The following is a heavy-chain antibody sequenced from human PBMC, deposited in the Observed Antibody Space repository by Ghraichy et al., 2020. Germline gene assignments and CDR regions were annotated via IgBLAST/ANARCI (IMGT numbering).Heavy chain of an antibody. CDR3: ARLGDYEGYFDY. CDR2: IYYSGST. V-gene: IGHV4-39*01. D-gene: IGHD4-17*01. J-gene: IGHJ4*02. CDR1: GGSISSSSYY. Sequence: SETLSLTCTVSGGSISSSSYYWGWIRQPPGKGLEWIGSIYYSGSTYYNPSLKSRVTISVDTSKNQFSLKLSSVTAADTAVYYCARLGDYEGYFDYWGQGTLVTVSS.